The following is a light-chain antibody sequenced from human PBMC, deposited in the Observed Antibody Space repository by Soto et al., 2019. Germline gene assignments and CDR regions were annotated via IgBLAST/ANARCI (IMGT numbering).Light chain of an antibody. CDR2: DAS. J-gene: IGKJ1*01. Sequence: EIVLTQSPATLSLSPGERATLSCRASQSVSKYLAWYQQKPGQAPRLLIYDASNRATGIPARFSGSGSGTDFTLTISSLEPEDFLVYYRQQRSNWPRTFGQGTKVDIK. CDR1: QSVSKY. V-gene: IGKV3-11*01. CDR3: QQRSNWPRT.